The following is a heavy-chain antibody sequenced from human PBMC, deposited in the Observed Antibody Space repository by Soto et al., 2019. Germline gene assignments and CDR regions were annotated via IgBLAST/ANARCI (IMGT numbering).Heavy chain of an antibody. CDR2: TYNSVST. Sequence: PGETLSLSRAVSGGSFSSYYWSWVRQPPGKGLEWIGCTYNSVSTNYNPYLKSRDTISVDTSKNQFSLKLISVTTADTDVYYGARYHLEGIDGTNWFDPWGQGTLVTVSS. J-gene: IGHJ5*02. D-gene: IGHD3-3*01. CDR3: ARYHLEGIDGTNWFDP. V-gene: IGHV4-59*01. CDR1: GGSFSSYY.